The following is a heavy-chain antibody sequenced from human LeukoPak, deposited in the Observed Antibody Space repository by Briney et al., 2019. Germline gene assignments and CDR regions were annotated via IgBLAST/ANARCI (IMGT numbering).Heavy chain of an antibody. V-gene: IGHV3-23*01. Sequence: GGSLRLSCAASGFTFSSYAMSWVRQAPGRGLEWVSAISGVGRSTYYADSVKGRFTISRDNSKNTLFLQMNSLRAEDTPTYYCAKDGRLYLCSTTSYYCDYEGQGTLVSVSS. CDR1: GFTFSSYA. D-gene: IGHD1-14*01. J-gene: IGHJ4*02. CDR2: ISGVGRST. CDR3: AKDGRLYLCSTTSYYCDY.